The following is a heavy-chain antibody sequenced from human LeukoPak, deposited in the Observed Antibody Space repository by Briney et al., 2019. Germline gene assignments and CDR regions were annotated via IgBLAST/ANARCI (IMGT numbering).Heavy chain of an antibody. V-gene: IGHV3-48*03. Sequence: PGGSLRLSCAASGFTFSSYEMNWVRQAPGKGLEWVSYISRSGSTIYYADSVKGRFTLSRDNAHNSLYLQMNSLRVEDTAVYYCAREPGLGKAYDIWGQGTMVTVSS. CDR1: GFTFSSYE. J-gene: IGHJ3*02. CDR2: ISRSGSTI. D-gene: IGHD3-22*01. CDR3: AREPGLGKAYDI.